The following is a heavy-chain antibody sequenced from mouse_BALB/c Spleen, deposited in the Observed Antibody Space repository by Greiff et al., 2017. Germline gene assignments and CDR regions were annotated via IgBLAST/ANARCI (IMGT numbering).Heavy chain of an antibody. Sequence: EVQLVESGGGLVQPGGSRKLSCAASGFTFSSFGMHWVRQAPEKGLEWVAYISSGSSTIYYADTVKGRFTISRDNPKNTLFLQMTSLRSEDTAMYYCARGIYYGNYDAMDYWGQGTSVTVSS. CDR3: ARGIYYGNYDAMDY. D-gene: IGHD2-1*01. V-gene: IGHV5-17*02. CDR1: GFTFSSFG. CDR2: ISSGSSTI. J-gene: IGHJ4*01.